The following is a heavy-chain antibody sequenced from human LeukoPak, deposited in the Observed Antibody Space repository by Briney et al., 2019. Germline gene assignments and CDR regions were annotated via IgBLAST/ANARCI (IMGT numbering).Heavy chain of an antibody. CDR3: ARVFSTYYFDY. V-gene: IGHV3-23*01. CDR1: GFTFSNYA. D-gene: IGHD3-3*02. Sequence: PGGSLRLSCAASGFTFSNYAMRWVRQAPGKGLQWVSAIGSSGATQHYADAVKGRFTNSRDNSKNTVYLQMNSLRGEDTAVYYCARVFSTYYFDYWGQGTLVTVSS. J-gene: IGHJ4*02. CDR2: IGSSGATQ.